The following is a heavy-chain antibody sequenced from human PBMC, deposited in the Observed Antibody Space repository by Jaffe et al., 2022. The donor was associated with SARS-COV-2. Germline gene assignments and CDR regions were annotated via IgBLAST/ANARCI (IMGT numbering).Heavy chain of an antibody. D-gene: IGHD5-12*01. J-gene: IGHJ5*02. CDR1: GGSFSDYY. Sequence: QVQLQQWGAGLLKPSETLSLTCVVYGGSFSDYYWGWIRQPPGKGLEWIGEINHTGRTNYNPSLKSRVTISVDTSKNQFSLKVRSVSAADTAVYYCAKVLRKGHSGYVGWYDPWGQGTLVTVSS. V-gene: IGHV4-34*01. CDR2: INHTGRT. CDR3: AKVLRKGHSGYVGWYDP.